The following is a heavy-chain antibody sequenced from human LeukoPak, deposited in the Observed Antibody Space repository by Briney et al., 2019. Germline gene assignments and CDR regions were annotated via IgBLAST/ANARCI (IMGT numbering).Heavy chain of an antibody. D-gene: IGHD3-10*01. J-gene: IGHJ4*02. V-gene: IGHV3-23*01. CDR2: ISATGGNT. CDR1: GFTFSTYA. Sequence: GASLRLSCAGSGFTFSTYAMSWVRQAPRKGLEWVSGISATGGNTDYADSVKGRFTISRDNSKNTVYLQMNSLRAEDTAVYYCARRWYSGSPTTIGYWGQGTLVTVSS. CDR3: ARRWYSGSPTTIGY.